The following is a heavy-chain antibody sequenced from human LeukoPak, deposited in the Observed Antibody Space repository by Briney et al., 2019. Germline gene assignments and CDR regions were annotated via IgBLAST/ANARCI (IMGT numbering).Heavy chain of an antibody. Sequence: PSETLTLTCTVSGDSISSRSNYWGWIRQPPGKGLEWIGNIYYTGSTYYNPSLNSRVTMSVDMSKTQFSLKLTSVTAADTAVYYCARVLAAAGTWTFDIWGQGTMVTVSS. CDR1: GDSISSRSNY. CDR3: ARVLAAAGTWTFDI. J-gene: IGHJ3*02. CDR2: IYYTGST. D-gene: IGHD6-13*01. V-gene: IGHV4-39*07.